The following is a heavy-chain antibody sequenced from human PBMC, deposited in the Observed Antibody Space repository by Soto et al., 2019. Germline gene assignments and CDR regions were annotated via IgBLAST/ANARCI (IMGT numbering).Heavy chain of an antibody. Sequence: PGGSLRLSCAASGFTFSSYAMHWVRQAPGKGLEWVAVISYDGSNKYYADSVKGRFTISRDNSKNTLYLQMNSLRAEDTAVYYCARCRLYKFEFPDKNFDYWGQGSLDTVSS. CDR3: ARCRLYKFEFPDKNFDY. CDR1: GFTFSSYA. J-gene: IGHJ4*02. CDR2: ISYDGSNK. V-gene: IGHV3-30*03. D-gene: IGHD2-8*01.